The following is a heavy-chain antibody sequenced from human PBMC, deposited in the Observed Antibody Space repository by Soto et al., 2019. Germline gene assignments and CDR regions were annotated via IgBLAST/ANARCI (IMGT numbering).Heavy chain of an antibody. Sequence: SETLSLTCTVSGGSISSGDYYWSWIHQPPGKGLELMGYIYHSGSTYYNPSLKSRVTISVDTSKNQFSLKLSSVTAADTAVYYCARDEAALITWYAFDIWGEGTMV. D-gene: IGHD3-10*01. J-gene: IGHJ3*02. CDR3: ARDEAALITWYAFDI. CDR2: IYHSGST. CDR1: GGSISSGDYY. V-gene: IGHV4-30-4*01.